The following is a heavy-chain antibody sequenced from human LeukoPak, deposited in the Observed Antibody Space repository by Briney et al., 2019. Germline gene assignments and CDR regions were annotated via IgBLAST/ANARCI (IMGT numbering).Heavy chain of an antibody. CDR3: ARCKYYDFWSGYYNPNYYYYGMDV. D-gene: IGHD3-3*01. J-gene: IGHJ6*02. V-gene: IGHV1-18*01. Sequence: ASVKVSCKASGYTFTSYGISWVRQAPGQGLEWMGWISAYNGNTNYAQKLQGRVTMTTDTSTSTAYMELRSLRSDDTAVYYCARCKYYDFWSGYYNPNYYYYGMDVWGQGTTVTVSS. CDR2: ISAYNGNT. CDR1: GYTFTSYG.